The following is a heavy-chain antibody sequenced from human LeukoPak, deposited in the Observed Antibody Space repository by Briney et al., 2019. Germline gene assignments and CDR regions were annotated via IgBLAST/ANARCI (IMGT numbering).Heavy chain of an antibody. CDR3: ARDLPDYYGSGSYYNLRFDP. D-gene: IGHD3-10*01. CDR1: GLTFSSYA. V-gene: IGHV3-23*01. CDR2: IRSSGGST. Sequence: GGSLRLSCAASGLTFSSYAMSWVRQAPGKGLEWVSSIRSSGGSTYYADSAKGRFTISRDNSKNTLYLQMNSLRAEDTAVYYCARDLPDYYGSGSYYNLRFDPWGQGTLVTVSS. J-gene: IGHJ5*02.